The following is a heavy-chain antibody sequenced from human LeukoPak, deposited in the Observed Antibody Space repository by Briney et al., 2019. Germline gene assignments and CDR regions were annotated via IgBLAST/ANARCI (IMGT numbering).Heavy chain of an antibody. CDR2: IGISSGNT. CDR3: ARDHRYAFDN. J-gene: IGHJ4*01. D-gene: IGHD5-12*01. V-gene: IGHV3-48*01. CDR1: GFNFIDYS. Sequence: QPGGSLRLSCAASGFNFIDYSMNWVRQAPGKGLEWISYIGISSGNTKYADSVKGRFTISRDKARNSLYLQTNSLRVEDTAMYYCARDHRYAFDNWGHGTLVTVSS.